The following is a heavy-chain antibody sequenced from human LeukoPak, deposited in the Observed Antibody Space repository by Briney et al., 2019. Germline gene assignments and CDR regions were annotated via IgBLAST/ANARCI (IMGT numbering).Heavy chain of an antibody. D-gene: IGHD3-10*01. V-gene: IGHV1-2*02. CDR2: IIPNSGGT. CDR1: GYTFTGYY. J-gene: IGHJ4*02. CDR3: ARDSSRYYGSGSSGPVGY. Sequence: ASVKVSCKASGYTFTGYYMHWVRQAPGQGLEWMGWIIPNSGGTNYAQKFQGRVTMTRDTSISTAYMELSRLRSDDTAVYYCARDSSRYYGSGSSGPVGYWGQGTLVTVSS.